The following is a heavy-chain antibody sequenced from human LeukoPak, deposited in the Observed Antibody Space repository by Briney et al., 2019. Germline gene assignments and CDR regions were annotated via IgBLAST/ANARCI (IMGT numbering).Heavy chain of an antibody. CDR3: AKGGVKYSSAYSDY. D-gene: IGHD3-22*01. V-gene: IGHV3-23*01. CDR2: ISASGDRT. Sequence: PGGSLRLSCAAPGFTISSYAMSWVRQAPGRGLEWVSAISASGDRTFYADSVKGRFTISRDIAKNTLDLQMNSLRAEDTAVYYCAKGGVKYSSAYSDYWGQGTLVTVSS. CDR1: GFTISSYA. J-gene: IGHJ4*02.